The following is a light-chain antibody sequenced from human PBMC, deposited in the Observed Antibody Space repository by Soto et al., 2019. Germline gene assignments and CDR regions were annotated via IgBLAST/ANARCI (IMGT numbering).Light chain of an antibody. V-gene: IGKV3-20*01. CDR1: QSVPSNY. J-gene: IGKJ2*01. CDR3: QQYGGSPYT. CDR2: GAS. Sequence: EIVLTQSPGTLSLSPGERATLSCRASQSVPSNYLAWYQQKPGQAPRLLIYGASSRATGIPDRFSGTGSGTDFTLTISRLEPEDFAVYYCQQYGGSPYTFGQGTKQEIK.